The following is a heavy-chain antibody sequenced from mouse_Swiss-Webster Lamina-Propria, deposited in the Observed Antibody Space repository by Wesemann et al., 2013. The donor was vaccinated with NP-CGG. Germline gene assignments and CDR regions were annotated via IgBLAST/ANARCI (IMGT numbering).Heavy chain of an antibody. D-gene: IGHD2-5*01. J-gene: IGHJ4*01. CDR1: GYTFTSYW. CDR2: IDPSDSYT. V-gene: IGHV1-69*02. Sequence: QVQLQQSGPELMKPGASVKLSCKASGYTFTSYWMHWVKQRPGQGLEWIGEIDPSDSYTYYNQKFKGKATLTVDKSSSTAYMQLSSLTSEDSAVYYCARISNYYAMDYWGQGTSVTVSS. CDR3: ARISNYYAMDY.